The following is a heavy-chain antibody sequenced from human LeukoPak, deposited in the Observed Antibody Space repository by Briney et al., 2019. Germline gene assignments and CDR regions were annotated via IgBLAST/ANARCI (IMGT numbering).Heavy chain of an antibody. CDR3: ARGGGLDV. V-gene: IGHV3-7*03. CDR2: IKQDGRDK. D-gene: IGHD3-16*01. J-gene: IGHJ6*02. CDR1: GFTFSSYW. Sequence: QPGGSLRLSCAASGFTFSSYWMNWVRQAPGKGLEWVATIKQDGRDKYYVDSVKGRFTISRDDAKNSLYLQMNSLRVEDTAVYFCARGGGLDVWGQGATVTVSS.